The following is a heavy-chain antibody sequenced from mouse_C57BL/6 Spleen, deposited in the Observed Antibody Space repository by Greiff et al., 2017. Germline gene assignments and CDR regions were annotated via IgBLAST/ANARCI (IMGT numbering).Heavy chain of an antibody. V-gene: IGHV5-6*01. D-gene: IGHD2-2*01. J-gene: IGHJ3*01. CDR2: ISSGGSYT. CDR3: ARYGYDSFAY. Sequence: EVQLQQSGGDLVKPGGSLKLSCAASGFTFSSYGMSWVRQTPDKRLEWVATISSGGSYTYYPDSVKGRFTISRDNAKNTLYLQMSSLKSKDTAMYYCARYGYDSFAYWGQGTLVTVSA. CDR1: GFTFSSYG.